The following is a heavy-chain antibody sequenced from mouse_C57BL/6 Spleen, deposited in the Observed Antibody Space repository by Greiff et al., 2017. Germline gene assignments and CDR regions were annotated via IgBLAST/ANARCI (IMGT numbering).Heavy chain of an antibody. CDR2: IRNKANGYTT. D-gene: IGHD1-1*01. V-gene: IGHV7-3*01. J-gene: IGHJ2*01. CDR1: GFTFTDYY. Sequence: EVQRVESGGGLVQPGGSLSLSCAASGFTFTDYYMSWVRQPPGKALEWLGFIRNKANGYTTEYSASVKGRFTISRANSQSILYLQLNALRAEDSATYYCARYDGSLWYFDYWGQGTTLTVSS. CDR3: ARYDGSLWYFDY.